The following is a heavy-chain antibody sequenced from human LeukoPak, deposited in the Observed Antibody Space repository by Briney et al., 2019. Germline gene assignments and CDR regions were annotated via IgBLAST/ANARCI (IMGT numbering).Heavy chain of an antibody. CDR3: AKDLNSFIVVVTIYGMDV. D-gene: IGHD2-15*01. J-gene: IGHJ6*02. V-gene: IGHV3-30*04. CDR1: GFTFSSYA. CDR2: ISHDASNI. Sequence: GRSLRLSCAASGFTFSSYAMHWVRQAPGKGLEWVADISHDASNIYYADSVKGRFTISRDNAKNTLFLQLNSLRGDDTAVYYCAKDLNSFIVVVTIYGMDVWGQGTTVIVSS.